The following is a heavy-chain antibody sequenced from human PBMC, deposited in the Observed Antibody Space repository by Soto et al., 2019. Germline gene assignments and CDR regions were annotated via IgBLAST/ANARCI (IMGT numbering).Heavy chain of an antibody. CDR1: GGSFSGYY. J-gene: IGHJ5*02. V-gene: IGHV4-34*01. Sequence: TSETLSLTCAVYGGSFSGYYWSWIRQPPGKGLEWIGEINHSGSTNYNPSLKSRVTISVDTSKNQFSLKLSSVTAADTAVYYCARGGYDFWSGYSVNWFDPWGQGTLVTVSS. CDR2: INHSGST. CDR3: ARGGYDFWSGYSVNWFDP. D-gene: IGHD3-3*01.